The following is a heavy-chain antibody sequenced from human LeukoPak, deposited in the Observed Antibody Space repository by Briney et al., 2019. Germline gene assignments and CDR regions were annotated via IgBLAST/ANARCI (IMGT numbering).Heavy chain of an antibody. J-gene: IGHJ3*02. V-gene: IGHV4-59*01. D-gene: IGHD1-7*01. Sequence: PSETLSLTCSVSDDSITMYYWTWIRQPPGKGLEWIGYVDHTGSTNFNPSLNGRVSISVDTSKNQIFLRLRSVTAADTAVYYCASLNWSYRGVDVFDIWGQGTTVTVSS. CDR2: VDHTGST. CDR3: ASLNWSYRGVDVFDI. CDR1: DDSITMYY.